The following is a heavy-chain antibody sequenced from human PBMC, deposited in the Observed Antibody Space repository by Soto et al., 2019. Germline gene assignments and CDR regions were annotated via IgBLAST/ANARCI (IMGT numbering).Heavy chain of an antibody. Sequence: QITLKESGPTLVDPTEALALTCSFSGFSLTTSPVGVGWFRQPPGKALVWLAVIYWDNDKRYNPSLKTRTTITMDTSRNEVALKMTDTEPKEIATYFCEHRLGGYSWNDGEFDFWGQGFLVTVS. CDR2: IYWDNDK. D-gene: IGHD1-1*01. J-gene: IGHJ4*02. V-gene: IGHV2-5*02. CDR3: EHRLGGYSWNDGEFDF. CDR1: GFSLTTSPVG.